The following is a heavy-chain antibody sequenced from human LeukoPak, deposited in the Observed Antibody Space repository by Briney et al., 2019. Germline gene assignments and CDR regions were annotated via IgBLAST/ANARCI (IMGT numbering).Heavy chain of an antibody. CDR2: MNPNSGNT. J-gene: IGHJ6*02. Sequence: GASVKVSCKAPGYTFTSYDINWVRQATGQGLEWMGWMNPNSGNTGYAQKFQGRVTMTRNTSISTAYMELSSLRSEDTAVYYCARGLSDEDYYYGMDVWGQGTTVTVSS. CDR1: GYTFTSYD. V-gene: IGHV1-8*01. CDR3: ARGLSDEDYYYGMDV.